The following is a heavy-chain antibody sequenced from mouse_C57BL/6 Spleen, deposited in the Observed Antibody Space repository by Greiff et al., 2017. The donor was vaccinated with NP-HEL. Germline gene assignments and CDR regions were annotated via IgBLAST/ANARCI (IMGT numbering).Heavy chain of an antibody. CDR3: ARRGITTVVATGYWYFDV. J-gene: IGHJ1*03. CDR2: IYPGGGYT. CDR1: GYTFTNYW. D-gene: IGHD1-1*01. Sequence: QVQLQQSGAELVRPGTSVKMSCKASGYTFTNYWIGWAKKRPGHGLAWIGDIYPGGGYTNYNEKFKGKATLTADKSSRTAYMKFSSLTSEDSAIYYCARRGITTVVATGYWYFDVWGTGTTVTVSS. V-gene: IGHV1-63*01.